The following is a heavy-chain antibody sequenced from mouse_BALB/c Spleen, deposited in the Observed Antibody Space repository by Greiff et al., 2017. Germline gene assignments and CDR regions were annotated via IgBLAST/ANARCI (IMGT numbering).Heavy chain of an antibody. CDR2: ISSGSSTI. CDR3: ARSPGYDGYFDV. CDR1: GFTFSSFG. D-gene: IGHD2-2*01. J-gene: IGHJ1*01. Sequence: EVQLVESGGGLVQPGGSRKLSCAASGFTFSSFGMHWVRQAPEKGLEWVAYISSGSSTIYYADTVKGRFTISRDNPKNTLFLQMTSLRSEDTAMYYCARSPGYDGYFDVWGAGTTVTVSS. V-gene: IGHV5-17*02.